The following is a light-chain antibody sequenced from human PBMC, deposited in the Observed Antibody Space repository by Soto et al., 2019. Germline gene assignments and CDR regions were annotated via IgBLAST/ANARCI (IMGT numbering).Light chain of an antibody. CDR1: SSDVGGYNY. J-gene: IGLJ1*01. V-gene: IGLV2-14*04. Sequence: ISCTGTSSDVGGYNYVSWYQQHPGKAPKLMIYDVSNRPSGVSNRFSGSKSGNTASLTISGLQAEDEDDYYCSSYTSSSTLLYVFGTGTKLTVL. CDR3: SSYTSSSTLLYV. CDR2: DVS.